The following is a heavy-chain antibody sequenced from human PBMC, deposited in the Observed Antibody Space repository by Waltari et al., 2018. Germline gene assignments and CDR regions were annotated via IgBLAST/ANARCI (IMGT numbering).Heavy chain of an antibody. J-gene: IGHJ3*02. CDR3: ARARSYYYDSSGRPDAFDI. CDR1: GGSISSYY. Sequence: QVQLQESGPGLVKPSETLSLTCTVSGGSISSYYWSWIRHPPGKGLEWIGYIYYRGCTNYNPSLKSRVTISVDTSKNQFSLKLSSVTAADTAVYYCARARSYYYDSSGRPDAFDIWGQGTMVTVSS. V-gene: IGHV4-59*01. D-gene: IGHD3-22*01. CDR2: IYYRGCT.